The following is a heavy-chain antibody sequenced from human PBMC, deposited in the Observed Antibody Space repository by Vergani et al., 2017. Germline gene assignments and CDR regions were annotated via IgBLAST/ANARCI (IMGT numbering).Heavy chain of an antibody. D-gene: IGHD5-24*01. CDR1: GGTFSSYA. V-gene: IGHV1-24*01. Sequence: QVQLVQSGAEVKQPGSSVKVSCKASGGTFSSYAISWVRQAPGKGLEWMGGFDPEDGETIYAQKFQGRVTMTEDTSTDTAYMELSSLRSEDTAVYYCATDYGSNSVWWYFDLWGRGTLVTVSS. J-gene: IGHJ2*01. CDR2: FDPEDGET. CDR3: ATDYGSNSVWWYFDL.